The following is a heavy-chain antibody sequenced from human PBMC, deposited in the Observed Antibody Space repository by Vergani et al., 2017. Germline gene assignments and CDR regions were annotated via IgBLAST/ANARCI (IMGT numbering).Heavy chain of an antibody. J-gene: IGHJ4*02. Sequence: EVQLVESGGGLVKPGGSLRLSCAAPGFTFSSYSMNWVRQDPGKGLEWVSSISSSSSYIYYADSVKGRFTISRDNAKNSLYLQMNSLRAEDTAVYYCARDQREDIVVVVAANNFDYWGQGTLVTVSS. CDR3: ARDQREDIVVVVAANNFDY. CDR1: GFTFSSYS. D-gene: IGHD2-15*01. CDR2: ISSSSSYI. V-gene: IGHV3-21*01.